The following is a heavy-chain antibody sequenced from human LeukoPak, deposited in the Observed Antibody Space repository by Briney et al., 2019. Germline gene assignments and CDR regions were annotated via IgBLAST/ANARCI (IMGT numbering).Heavy chain of an antibody. CDR1: GYTFTSYD. Sequence: GASVKVSCKASGYTFTSYDINWVRQATGQGLEWMGWMNPNSGNTGYAQKFQGRVTMTRDMSTSTVYMELSSLRSEDTAVYYRAREGTGRIAARHYYYYYMDVWGKGTTVTVSS. D-gene: IGHD6-6*01. CDR3: AREGTGRIAARHYYYYYMDV. CDR2: MNPNSGNT. V-gene: IGHV1-8*02. J-gene: IGHJ6*03.